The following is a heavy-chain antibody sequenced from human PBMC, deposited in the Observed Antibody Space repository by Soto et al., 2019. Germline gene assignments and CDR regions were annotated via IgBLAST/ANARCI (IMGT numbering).Heavy chain of an antibody. CDR1: GFSFSDYA. CDR3: AKRSPYSSGWYSPIFDY. CDR2: I. J-gene: IGHJ4*02. V-gene: IGHV3-23*01. D-gene: IGHD6-13*01. Sequence: HPGGSLRLSCAASGFSFSDYAMSWVRQAPGKGLEWVSVINADSVRGRFTVSRDNSKNSLSLRMNSLRDEDTAVYFCAKRSPYSSGWYSPIFDYWGQGA.